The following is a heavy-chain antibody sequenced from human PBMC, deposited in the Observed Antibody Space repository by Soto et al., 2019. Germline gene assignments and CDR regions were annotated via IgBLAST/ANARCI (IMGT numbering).Heavy chain of an antibody. CDR2: INPSSSGT. CDR1: GYTITSYY. CDR3: TRGYCSSGNCYCLYYYDMDV. J-gene: IGHJ6*02. Sequence: QVYLVQSGAEVRKPGASVRLSCKASGYTITSYYMHWVRQDPGQGLEWMGIINPSSSGTRYSQKFQCSVSMTRDVATSTVYMEMRGLRAEDTAVYYCTRGYCSSGNCYCLYYYDMDVWGQGTTVTVSS. D-gene: IGHD2-15*01. V-gene: IGHV1-46*01.